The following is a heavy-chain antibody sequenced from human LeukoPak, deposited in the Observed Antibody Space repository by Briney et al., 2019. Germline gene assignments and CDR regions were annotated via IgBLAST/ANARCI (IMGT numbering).Heavy chain of an antibody. D-gene: IGHD6-13*01. V-gene: IGHV3-21*01. CDR2: ISSSSSYI. Sequence: GGSLRLSCAASGFTFSSYWMSWVRQAPGKGLEWVSSISSSSSYIYYADSVKGRFTISRDNAKNSLYLQMNSLRAEDTAVYYCARDSLGRAATGIAMDYWGQGTLVTVSS. J-gene: IGHJ4*02. CDR1: GFTFSSYW. CDR3: ARDSLGRAATGIAMDY.